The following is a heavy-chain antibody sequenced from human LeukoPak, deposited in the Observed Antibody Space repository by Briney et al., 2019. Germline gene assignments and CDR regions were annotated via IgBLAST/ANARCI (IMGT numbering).Heavy chain of an antibody. D-gene: IGHD5-24*01. CDR2: IYHSGST. J-gene: IGHJ4*02. CDR3: AGEEMANDY. CDR1: GYSISSGYY. V-gene: IGHV4-38-2*02. Sequence: SETLSLTCAVSGYSISSGYYWGWIRQPPGKGLEWIGSIYHSGSTYYNPSLKSRVTISVDTSKNQFSLKLSSVTAADTAVYYCAGEEMANDYWGQGSLVTVSS.